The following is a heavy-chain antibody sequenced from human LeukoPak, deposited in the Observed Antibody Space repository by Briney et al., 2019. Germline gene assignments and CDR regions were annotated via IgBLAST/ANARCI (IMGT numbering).Heavy chain of an antibody. CDR2: INHSGST. CDR1: GGTFSGYY. D-gene: IGHD5-12*01. V-gene: IGHV4-34*01. Sequence: SETLSLTCAVYGGTFSGYYWSWIRQPPRKGLEWVGEINHSGSTNYNPSLKSRVTISVDTSKNQFSLKLSSVTAADTAVYYCARGRIGGYSRFDYWGQGTLVTVSS. J-gene: IGHJ4*02. CDR3: ARGRIGGYSRFDY.